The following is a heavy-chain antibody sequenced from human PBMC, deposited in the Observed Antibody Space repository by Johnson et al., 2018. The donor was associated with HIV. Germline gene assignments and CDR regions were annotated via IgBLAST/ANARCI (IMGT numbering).Heavy chain of an antibody. Sequence: QLVESGGGLVKPGGSLRLSCAASGFTFSDYYMSWIRQAPGKGLEWVSYISSSGSTTYYPDSVKGRFTISRDNSKNTLYLQMNSLRAEDTAVYYCAREGRGAPHDAFDIWGQGTMVTVSS. CDR2: ISSSGSTT. CDR1: GFTFSDYY. J-gene: IGHJ3*02. CDR3: AREGRGAPHDAFDI. D-gene: IGHD2-15*01. V-gene: IGHV3-11*04.